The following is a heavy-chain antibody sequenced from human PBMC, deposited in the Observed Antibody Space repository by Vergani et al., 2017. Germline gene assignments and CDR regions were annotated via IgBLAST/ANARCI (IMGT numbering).Heavy chain of an antibody. CDR2: VYARDSIT. Sequence: EVQLVQSGAEVKKPGESLKISCEGSGYTFTDYWVGWVRQKPGKGLEWMGVVYARDSITRYSLSFEGQVTISADKSINTAYLEWDSLRASDSAMYYCATYHVPYSGYRTPYDDDAFDIWGQGTMVTVSS. CDR1: GYTFTDYW. J-gene: IGHJ3*02. V-gene: IGHV5-51*01. CDR3: ATYHVPYSGYRTPYDDDAFDI. D-gene: IGHD3-22*01.